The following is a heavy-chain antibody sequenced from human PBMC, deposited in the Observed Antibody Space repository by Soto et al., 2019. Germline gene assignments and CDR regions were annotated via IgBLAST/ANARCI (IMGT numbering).Heavy chain of an antibody. CDR2: IYYSGST. D-gene: IGHD3-10*01. CDR1: GGSISSGGYY. Sequence: SETLSLTCTVSGGSISSGGYYWSWIRQHPGKGLEWIGYIYYSGSTYYNPSLKSRVTISVDTSKNQFSLKLSSVTAADTAVYYSASGRGSSFYFYGMDVWGQGTTVTVSS. V-gene: IGHV4-31*03. CDR3: ASGRGSSFYFYGMDV. J-gene: IGHJ6*02.